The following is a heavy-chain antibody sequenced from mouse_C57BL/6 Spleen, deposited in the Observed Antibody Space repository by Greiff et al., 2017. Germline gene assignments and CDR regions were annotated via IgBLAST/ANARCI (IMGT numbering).Heavy chain of an antibody. Sequence: EVQLQESGGGLVKPGGSLKLSCAASGFTFSSYAMSWVRQTPEKRLEWVATISDGGSYTYYPDNVKGRFTISRDNAKNNLYLQMSHLKSEDTAMYYCARDYYGSSAYYFDYWGQGTTRTVSS. D-gene: IGHD1-1*01. CDR1: GFTFSSYA. CDR3: ARDYYGSSAYYFDY. CDR2: ISDGGSYT. V-gene: IGHV5-4*01. J-gene: IGHJ2*01.